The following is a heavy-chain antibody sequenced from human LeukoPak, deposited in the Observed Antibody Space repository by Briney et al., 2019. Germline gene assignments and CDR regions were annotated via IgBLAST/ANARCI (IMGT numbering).Heavy chain of an antibody. CDR2: ISSSSSTL. D-gene: IGHD5-18*01. Sequence: GGSLRLSCAASGFTFGSYSMNWVRQAPGKGLEWVSYISSSSSTLYYADSVKGRFTISKDNAKKSLYLQMTSLRAEDTAVYYCARNRGMVTSEFDYWGQGTLVTVSS. CDR1: GFTFGSYS. CDR3: ARNRGMVTSEFDY. V-gene: IGHV3-48*01. J-gene: IGHJ4*02.